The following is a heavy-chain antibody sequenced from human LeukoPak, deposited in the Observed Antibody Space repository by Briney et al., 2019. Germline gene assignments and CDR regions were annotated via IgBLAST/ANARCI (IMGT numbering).Heavy chain of an antibody. J-gene: IGHJ6*02. V-gene: IGHV3-30*03. D-gene: IGHD5-12*01. Sequence: SGRSLRLSCAASGFTFSSYGMHWVRQAPGKGLEWVAVISYDGSNEYCADSVKGRFTISRDDAKNSLFLQMNSLRDEDTAVYYCARLRGSLYYYTMDVWGQGTTVTVSS. CDR3: ARLRGSLYYYTMDV. CDR1: GFTFSSYG. CDR2: ISYDGSNE.